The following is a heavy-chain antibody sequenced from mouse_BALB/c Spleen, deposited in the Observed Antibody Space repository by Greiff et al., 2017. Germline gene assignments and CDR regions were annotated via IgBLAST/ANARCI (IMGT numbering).Heavy chain of an antibody. CDR2: ISYSGST. D-gene: IGHD4-1*01. CDR3: ARGSVNWDGGAMDY. CDR1: GYSITSDYA. J-gene: IGHJ4*01. V-gene: IGHV3-2*02. Sequence: EVKLMESGPGLVKPSQSLSLTCTVTGYSITSDYAWNWIRQFPGNKLEWMGYISYSGSTSYNPSLKSRISITRDTSKNQFFLQLNSVTTEDTATYYCARGSVNWDGGAMDYWGQGTSVTVSS.